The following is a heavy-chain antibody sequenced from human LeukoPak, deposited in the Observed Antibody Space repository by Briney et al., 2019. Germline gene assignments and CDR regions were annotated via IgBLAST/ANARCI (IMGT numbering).Heavy chain of an antibody. CDR1: GYTFTSYD. D-gene: IGHD2-15*01. V-gene: IGHV1-8*03. CDR3: ATLPRYCSGGSCYSGPYYFDY. CDR2: MNPNSGNT. Sequence: ASVKVSCKASGYTFTSYDINWVRQATGQGLEWMGWMNPNSGNTGYAQKFQGRVTITRNTSISTAYMELSSLRSEDTAVYYCATLPRYCSGGSCYSGPYYFDYWGQGTLVTVSS. J-gene: IGHJ4*02.